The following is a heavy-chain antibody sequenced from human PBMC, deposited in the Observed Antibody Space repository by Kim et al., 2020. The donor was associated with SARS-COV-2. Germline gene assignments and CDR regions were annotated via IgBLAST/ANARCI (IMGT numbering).Heavy chain of an antibody. Sequence: SETLSLTCTVSGGSISSSSYYWGWIRQPPGKGLEWIGSIYYSGSTYYNPSLKSRVTISVDTSKNQFSLKLSSVTAADTAVYYCARHSITMVRGVIIRGDFDYWGQRTLVTVSS. D-gene: IGHD3-10*01. J-gene: IGHJ4*02. CDR1: GGSISSSSYY. V-gene: IGHV4-39*01. CDR3: ARHSITMVRGVIIRGDFDY. CDR2: IYYSGST.